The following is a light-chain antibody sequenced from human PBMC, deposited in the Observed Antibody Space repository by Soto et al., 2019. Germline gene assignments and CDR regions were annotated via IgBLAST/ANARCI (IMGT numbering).Light chain of an antibody. Sequence: QSALTQPASVSGSPGRSITISCTGTSSDVGGYTYVSWYQQHPGKAPKLMIYDVSNRPSGVSNRFSASKSGNTASLTISGLQAEDEADYYCSSYTSSSTLVFGGGTKLTVL. V-gene: IGLV2-14*01. CDR2: DVS. CDR3: SSYTSSSTLV. CDR1: SSDVGGYTY. J-gene: IGLJ2*01.